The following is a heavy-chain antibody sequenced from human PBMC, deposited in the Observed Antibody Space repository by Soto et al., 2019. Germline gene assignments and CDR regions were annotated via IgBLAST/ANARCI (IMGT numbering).Heavy chain of an antibody. CDR1: SGSISSSNW. D-gene: IGHD6-13*01. J-gene: IGHJ6*02. CDR3: LRIKGYSSHSSMDF. Sequence: SETLSLTCAVSSGSISSSNWWSWVRQPPGKGLEWIGEIYHSGSTNYNPSLKSRVTISVDKSKNQFSLKLSSVTAADTAVYYCLRIKGYSSHSSMDFWGQGTTVPVSS. CDR2: IYHSGST. V-gene: IGHV4-4*02.